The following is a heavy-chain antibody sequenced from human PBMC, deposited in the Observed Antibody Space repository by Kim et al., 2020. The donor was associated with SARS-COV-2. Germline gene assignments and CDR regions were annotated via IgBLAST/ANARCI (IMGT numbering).Heavy chain of an antibody. CDR3: ATDSGLEY. D-gene: IGHD1-1*01. CDR1: GHSLTELS. Sequence: ASVKVSCKLSGHSLTELSIHWVRQAPGKGLEWVGGLDSEDGETTYAQNLQGRVTMTEDTSTDTAYMQLSGLRPDDTAVYYCATDSGLEYWCQGSLVTVSS. V-gene: IGHV1-24*01. J-gene: IGHJ4*02. CDR2: LDSEDGET.